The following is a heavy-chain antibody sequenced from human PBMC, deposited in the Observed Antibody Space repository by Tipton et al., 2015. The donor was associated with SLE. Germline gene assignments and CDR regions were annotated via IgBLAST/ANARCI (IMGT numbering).Heavy chain of an antibody. J-gene: IGHJ5*02. CDR1: GGSISSSSYY. CDR2: IYYSGST. V-gene: IGHV4-39*07. Sequence: TLSLTCTVPGGSISSSSYYWGWIRQPPGKGLEWIGSIYYSGSTYYNPSLKSRVTISVDTSKNQFSLKLSSVTAADTAVYYCARGYTLSWGQGTLVTVSS. CDR3: ARGYTLS. D-gene: IGHD5-18*01.